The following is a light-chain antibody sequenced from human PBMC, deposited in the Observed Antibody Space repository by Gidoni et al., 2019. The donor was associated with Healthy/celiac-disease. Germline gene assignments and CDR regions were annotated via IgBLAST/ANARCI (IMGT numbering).Light chain of an antibody. Sequence: SVSESPGKTVTISCTRSSGSIASNYVQWYQQRPGSSPTTVIYEDNQRPSGVPDRFSGSIDSSSTSASLTISGLKTEDEADYYCQSYDSSNHVVFGGGTKLTVL. CDR1: SGSIASNY. J-gene: IGLJ2*01. CDR2: EDN. CDR3: QSYDSSNHVV. V-gene: IGLV6-57*01.